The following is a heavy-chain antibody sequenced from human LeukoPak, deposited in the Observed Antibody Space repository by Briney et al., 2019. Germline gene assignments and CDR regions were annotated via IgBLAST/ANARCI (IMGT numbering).Heavy chain of an antibody. CDR1: GGSISSSNYY. CDR3: ARHWGEPGLTEY. V-gene: IGHV4-39*01. D-gene: IGHD3-16*01. CDR2: IYYSGST. Sequence: PSETLSLTCTVSGGSISSSNYYWGWIRQPPGKGLEWIGTIYYSGSTYYNPSLKSRVTISVDTSKNQFSLKVSSVTAADTAVYYCARHWGEPGLTEYWGQGTLVTVSS. J-gene: IGHJ4*02.